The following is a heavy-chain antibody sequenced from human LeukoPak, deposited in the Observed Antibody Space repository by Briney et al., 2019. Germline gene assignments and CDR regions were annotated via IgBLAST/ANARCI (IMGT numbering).Heavy chain of an antibody. V-gene: IGHV4-31*03. D-gene: IGHD2-15*01. CDR3: ARGGGPLSYYFDY. J-gene: IGHJ4*02. CDR2: IYYSGST. Sequence: PSETLSLTCTVSGGSISSGGYYWSWIRQHPGKGLEWIGYIYYSGSTYYNPSLKSRVTISVDTSKNQFSLKLSSVTAADTAVYYCARGGGPLSYYFDYWGQGTLVTVSS. CDR1: GGSISSGGYY.